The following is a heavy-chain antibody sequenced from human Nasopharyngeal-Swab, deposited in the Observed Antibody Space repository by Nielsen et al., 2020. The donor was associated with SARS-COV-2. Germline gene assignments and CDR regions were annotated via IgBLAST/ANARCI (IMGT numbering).Heavy chain of an antibody. V-gene: IGHV5-51*01. Sequence: GESLKISCTGFGYSFANYWIGWVRQMPGKGLEWMGSIYPGNSDTRYSPAFHGRVTISADKSINTAYIPWTSLRASDTAVYYCARRAARDGYNYEVDPWGQGTLVSVSS. CDR2: IYPGNSDT. CDR3: ARRAARDGYNYEVDP. J-gene: IGHJ5*02. CDR1: GYSFANYW. D-gene: IGHD5-24*01.